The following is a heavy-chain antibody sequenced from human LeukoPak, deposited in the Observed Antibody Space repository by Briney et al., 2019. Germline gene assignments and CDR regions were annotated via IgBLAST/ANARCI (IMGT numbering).Heavy chain of an antibody. CDR2: ISSSSSII. V-gene: IGHV3-48*01. J-gene: IGHJ4*02. CDR3: ARSTYYFDY. Sequence: GGSLRLSCAASGFTFSSYSMNWVRQAPGKGLEWVSYISSSSSIIYYADSVKGRFTISRDNAKNSLYLRMDSLRAEDTAVYYCARSTYYFDYWGQGTLVTVSS. CDR1: GFTFSSYS.